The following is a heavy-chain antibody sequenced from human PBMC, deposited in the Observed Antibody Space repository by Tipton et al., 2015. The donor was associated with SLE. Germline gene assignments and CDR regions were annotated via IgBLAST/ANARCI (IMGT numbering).Heavy chain of an antibody. CDR3: ARVGGFDI. CDR2: IWYDGSKK. Sequence: SLRLSCAASGFTFSSYGMHWVRQAPGKGLEWAAVIWYDGSKKYYVDSVKGRFTISRDNAKNSLYLQMNSLRAEDTAVYYCARVGGFDIWGQGTMVTVSS. CDR1: GFTFSSYG. J-gene: IGHJ3*02. D-gene: IGHD3-16*01. V-gene: IGHV3-33*08.